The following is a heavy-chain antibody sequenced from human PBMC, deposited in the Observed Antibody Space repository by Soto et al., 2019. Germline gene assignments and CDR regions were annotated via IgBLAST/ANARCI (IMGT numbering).Heavy chain of an antibody. J-gene: IGHJ4*02. Sequence: EVQLVESGGGLVQPGGSLRLSCAASGFTFSNYWMHWVRQAPGKGLVWVSRIKSDGSITTYADSVKGRFTISRDNAKNTLYLQMNSLRAEDTAVYYCARVGLNGRRDLYDCWGQGTLVTVSS. D-gene: IGHD1-26*01. V-gene: IGHV3-74*01. CDR3: ARVGLNGRRDLYDC. CDR2: IKSDGSIT. CDR1: GFTFSNYW.